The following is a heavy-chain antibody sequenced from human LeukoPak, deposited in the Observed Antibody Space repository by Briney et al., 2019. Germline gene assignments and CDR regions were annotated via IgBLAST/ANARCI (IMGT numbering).Heavy chain of an antibody. CDR2: IYHSGST. CDR3: AAGSSGCRVVGAFDI. Sequence: SETLSLTCAVSGGSISSGGYSWSWIRQPPGKGLEWIGYIYHSGSTYYNPSLKSRVTISVDRSKNQFSLKLSSVTAADTAVYYCAAGSSGCRVVGAFDIWGQGTMVTVSS. CDR1: GGSISSGGYS. D-gene: IGHD3-22*01. V-gene: IGHV4-30-2*01. J-gene: IGHJ3*02.